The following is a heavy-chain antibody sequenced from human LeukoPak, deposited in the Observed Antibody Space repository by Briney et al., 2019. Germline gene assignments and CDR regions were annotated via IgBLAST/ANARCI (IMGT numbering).Heavy chain of an antibody. D-gene: IGHD2-2*01. CDR1: GGSFSGYY. J-gene: IGHJ5*02. CDR2: INHSGST. Sequence: PSETLSLTCAVYGGSFSGYYWSWIRQPPGKGLGWIGEINHSGSTNYNPSLKSRVTISVDTSKNQFSLKLSSVTAADTAVYYCARAPYGRQLLRKAKWFDPWGQGTLVTVSS. CDR3: ARAPYGRQLLRKAKWFDP. V-gene: IGHV4-34*01.